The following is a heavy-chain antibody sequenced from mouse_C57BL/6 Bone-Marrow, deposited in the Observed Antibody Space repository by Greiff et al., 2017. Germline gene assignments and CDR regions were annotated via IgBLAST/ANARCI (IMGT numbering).Heavy chain of an antibody. D-gene: IGHD1-1*01. CDR1: GYTFTSYW. J-gene: IGHJ1*03. V-gene: IGHV1-59*01. Sequence: QVQLQQPGAELVRPGTSVKLSCKASGYTFTSYWMHWVKQRPGQGLEWIGVIDPSDSYTNYNQKFKGKATLTVDTSSSTAYMQLSSLTSEDSAVYYCARFLLLRRYFDVWGTGTTVTVSS. CDR2: IDPSDSYT. CDR3: ARFLLLRRYFDV.